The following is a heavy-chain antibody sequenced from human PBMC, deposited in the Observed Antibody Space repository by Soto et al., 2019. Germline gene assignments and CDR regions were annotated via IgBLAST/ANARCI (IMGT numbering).Heavy chain of an antibody. CDR3: ARDGTVTTRPPYYYYYYGMDV. D-gene: IGHD4-17*01. J-gene: IGHJ6*02. CDR2: ITPIFGTA. Sequence: QVQLVQSGAEVKKPGSSVKVSCTASGGTFSSYAISWVLQAPGQGLEWMGGITPIFGTANYAQKFQGRVTITADESTSKAYMELSMMGFEVTAVYYCARDGTVTTRPPYYYYYYGMDVWGQGTTVTVSS. V-gene: IGHV1-69*01. CDR1: GGTFSSYA.